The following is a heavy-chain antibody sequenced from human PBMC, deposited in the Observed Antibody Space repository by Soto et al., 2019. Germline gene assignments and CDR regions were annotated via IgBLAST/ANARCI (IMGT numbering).Heavy chain of an antibody. J-gene: IGHJ6*02. D-gene: IGHD6-13*01. V-gene: IGHV1-69*13. CDR3: ARDDLGRKAGIAAAGWAYYYYVMDV. CDR1: GGTFSSYA. CDR2: IIPIFGTA. Sequence: ASVKVSCKASGGTFSSYAISGVRQAPGQGLEWMGGIIPIFGTANYAQKFQGRVTVTADESTSTAYMELSSLRSEDTAVYYCARDDLGRKAGIAAAGWAYYYYVMDVWGQRTTIAVSS.